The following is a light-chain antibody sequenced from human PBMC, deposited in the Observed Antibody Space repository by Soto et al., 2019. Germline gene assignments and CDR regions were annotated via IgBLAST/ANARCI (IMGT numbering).Light chain of an antibody. Sequence: DTQMTQSPSTLSASVGDRVTITCRASEDVNGWLAWYQQKPGTAPKLLIYDVSTLESGVPSRFSGSGSGTEFTLTINSLQPDDVATFSCQHYNSYPFTFGPGTKVDIK. V-gene: IGKV1-5*01. CDR3: QHYNSYPFT. J-gene: IGKJ3*01. CDR2: DVS. CDR1: EDVNGW.